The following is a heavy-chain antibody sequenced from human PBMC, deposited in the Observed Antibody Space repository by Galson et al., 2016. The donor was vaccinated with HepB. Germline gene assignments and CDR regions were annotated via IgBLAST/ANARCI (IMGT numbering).Heavy chain of an antibody. CDR3: ARHWGGSSDY. V-gene: IGHV1-2*02. Sequence: SVKVSCKASGYPFIDYSIHWVRQAPGQGLEWMAYIHPTSDGTHYAQKLQRRARVTRDTSITTAYMELSSLTSDDTAVYYCARHWGGSSDYWGQGTLVTVSS. CDR2: IHPTSDGT. CDR1: GYPFIDYS. D-gene: IGHD1-26*01. J-gene: IGHJ4*02.